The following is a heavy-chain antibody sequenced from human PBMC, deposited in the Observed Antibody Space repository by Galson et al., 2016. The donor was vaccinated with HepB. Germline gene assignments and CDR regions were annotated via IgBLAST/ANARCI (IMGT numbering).Heavy chain of an antibody. V-gene: IGHV4-61*02. CDR1: GGSLSSGSYY. J-gene: IGHJ6*04. Sequence: TLSLTCTVSGGSLSSGSYYWTWIRQPAGKGLEWIGRVHTSGSPNYNPSFKSRVTISVDKSQKQLSLNLKSVTAADTAVNCCAKANTFPPRDCSGGSCSLDRDHYAMDVWGKGTTVTVSS. CDR3: AKANTFPPRDCSGGSCSLDRDHYAMDV. CDR2: VHTSGSP. D-gene: IGHD2-15*01.